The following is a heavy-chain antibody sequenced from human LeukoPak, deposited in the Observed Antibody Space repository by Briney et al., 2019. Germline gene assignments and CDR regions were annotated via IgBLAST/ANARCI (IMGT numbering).Heavy chain of an antibody. V-gene: IGHV3-21*04. D-gene: IGHD5-18*01. J-gene: IGHJ4*02. CDR2: ISSSSSYI. CDR3: AKDRGYSYGELVFDY. CDR1: GFTFSSYS. Sequence: PGGSPRLSCAASGFTFSSYSMNWVRQAPGKGLEWVSSISSSSSYIYYADSVKGRFTISRDNAKNPLYLQMNSLRAEDTAVYYCAKDRGYSYGELVFDYWGQGTLVTVSS.